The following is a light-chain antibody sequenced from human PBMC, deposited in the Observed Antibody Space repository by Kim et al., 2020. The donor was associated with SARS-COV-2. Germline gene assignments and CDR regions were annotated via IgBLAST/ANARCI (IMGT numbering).Light chain of an antibody. V-gene: IGKV3-15*01. Sequence: SVSPGERATLACRADQSVSSNLAWYQQKPGQGPRLLVYRASTRATGIPARFSGSGSGTEFTLTISSLQSEDFAVDFCQHYVSWPLAFGGGTKLEI. J-gene: IGKJ4*01. CDR2: RAS. CDR1: QSVSSN. CDR3: QHYVSWPLA.